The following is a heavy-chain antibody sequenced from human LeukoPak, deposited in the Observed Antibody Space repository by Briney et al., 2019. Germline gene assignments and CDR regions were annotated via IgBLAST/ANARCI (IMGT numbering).Heavy chain of an antibody. Sequence: GGSLRLSCAASGFTFSSYGMPWVRQAPGKGLEWVAVISYDGSNKYYADSVKGRFTISRDNSKNTLYLQMNSLRAEDTAVYYCAWGGSSRYFDYWGQGTLVTVSS. V-gene: IGHV3-30*03. J-gene: IGHJ4*02. D-gene: IGHD6-19*01. CDR1: GFTFSSYG. CDR2: ISYDGSNK. CDR3: AWGGSSRYFDY.